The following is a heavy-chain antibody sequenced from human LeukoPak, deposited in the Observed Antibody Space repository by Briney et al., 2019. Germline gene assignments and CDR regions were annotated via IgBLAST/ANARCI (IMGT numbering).Heavy chain of an antibody. Sequence: ASVTVSYKASGYTFTSYDINGVRQATGQGLEWMGWMNPNSGNTGYAQKFQGRVTMTRNTSISTAYMELSSLRSEDTAVYYCAREEDDYVWGSYLDYWGQGTLVTVSS. CDR3: AREEDDYVWGSYLDY. D-gene: IGHD3-16*01. V-gene: IGHV1-8*01. CDR2: MNPNSGNT. CDR1: GYTFTSYD. J-gene: IGHJ4*02.